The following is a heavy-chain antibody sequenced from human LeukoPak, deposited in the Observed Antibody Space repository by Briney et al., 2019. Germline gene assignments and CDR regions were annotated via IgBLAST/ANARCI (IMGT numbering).Heavy chain of an antibody. J-gene: IGHJ4*02. CDR3: AINHRDGYSELGY. V-gene: IGHV3-21*01. CDR2: ISSDSSYI. CDR1: GFTFSNYG. D-gene: IGHD5-24*01. Sequence: GGSLRLSCAASGFTFSNYGMTWVRQAPGKGLEWVSSISSDSSYIHYADSLKGRFTISRDNAKNSLYLQMNSLRAEDTAVYYCAINHRDGYSELGYWGQGTLVIVSS.